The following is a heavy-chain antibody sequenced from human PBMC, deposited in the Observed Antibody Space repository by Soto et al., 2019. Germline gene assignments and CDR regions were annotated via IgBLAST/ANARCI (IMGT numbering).Heavy chain of an antibody. CDR3: ARSLYSSSWYGRFDY. CDR1: GYTFTSYG. J-gene: IGHJ4*02. CDR2: ISAYNGNT. D-gene: IGHD6-13*01. V-gene: IGHV1-18*01. Sequence: ASVKVSCKASGYTFTSYGISWVRQAPGQGLEWMGWISAYNGNTNYAQKFQGRVTITRDTSASTAYMELSSLRSEDTAVYYCARSLYSSSWYGRFDYWGQGTLVTVSS.